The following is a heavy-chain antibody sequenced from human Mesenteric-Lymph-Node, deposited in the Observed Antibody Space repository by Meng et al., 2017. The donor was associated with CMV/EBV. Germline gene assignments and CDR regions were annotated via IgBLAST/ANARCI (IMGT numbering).Heavy chain of an antibody. V-gene: IGHV3-30*02. D-gene: IGHD1-1*01. CDR2: IRYDGSNK. CDR3: ARDVVRRERAFDI. CDR1: GFTFSSYG. J-gene: IGHJ3*02. Sequence: GGSLRLSCAASGFTFSSYGMHWVRQAPGKGLEWVAFIRYDGSNKYYADSVKGRFTISRDNSKNTLFLQMNYLRAEDTAVYYCARDVVRRERAFDIWGQGTMVTVSS.